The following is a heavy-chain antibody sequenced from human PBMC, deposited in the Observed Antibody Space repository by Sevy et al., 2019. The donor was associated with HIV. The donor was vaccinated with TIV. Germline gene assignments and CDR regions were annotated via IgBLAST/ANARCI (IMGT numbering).Heavy chain of an antibody. CDR2: INAGNGNT. CDR3: ARSEAAGTYYYYYGMDV. V-gene: IGHV1-3*01. J-gene: IGHJ6*02. CDR1: GYTFTSYA. Sequence: ASVKVSCKASGYTFTSYAMHWVRQAPGQRLEWMEWINAGNGNTKYSQKFQGRVTITRDTSASTAYMELSSLRSEDTAVYYCARSEAAGTYYYYYGMDVWGQGTTVTVSS. D-gene: IGHD6-13*01.